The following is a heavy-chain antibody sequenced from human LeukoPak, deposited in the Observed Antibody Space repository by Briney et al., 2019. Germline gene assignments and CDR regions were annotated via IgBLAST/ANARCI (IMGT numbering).Heavy chain of an antibody. CDR3: ARDQGDIDY. CDR1: GYTLTGYY. J-gene: IGHJ4*02. V-gene: IGHV1-18*04. Sequence: ASVKVSCKASGYTLTGYYMHWVRQAPGQGLEWMGWISGYNVNTNYAQKFQGRVTMTTDTSTSTAYMELRSLRSDDTAVYYCARDQGDIDYWGQGTLVTVSS. CDR2: ISGYNVNT. D-gene: IGHD2-21*02.